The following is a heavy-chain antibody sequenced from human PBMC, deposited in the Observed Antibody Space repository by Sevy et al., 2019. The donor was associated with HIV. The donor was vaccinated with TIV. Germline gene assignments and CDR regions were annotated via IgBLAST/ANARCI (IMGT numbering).Heavy chain of an antibody. V-gene: IGHV3-30*18. CDR3: AKGRVLLWFGELVSDFDY. CDR2: ISYDGSNK. D-gene: IGHD3-10*01. J-gene: IGHJ4*02. CDR1: GLTFRSYG. Sequence: GGSLRLPFAASGLTFRSYGMHWVRKAPGKGLEWVPVISYDGSNKYYADSVKGRFTISRDNSKNTLYLQMNSLRAEDTAVYYCAKGRVLLWFGELVSDFDYWGQGTLVTVSS.